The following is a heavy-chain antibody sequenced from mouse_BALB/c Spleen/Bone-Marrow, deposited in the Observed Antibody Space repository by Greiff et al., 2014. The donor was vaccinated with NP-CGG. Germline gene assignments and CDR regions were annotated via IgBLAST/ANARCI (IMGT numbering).Heavy chain of an antibody. J-gene: IGHJ3*01. CDR2: INYDGTN. CDR3: GRDRGNYYGTSYIAY. Sequence: VQLQQSGPGLVKPSQSLSLTCSVTGYSITSGHYWNWIRQFPGNKLEWMGYINYDGTNNYNPSLRNRIFITRDTSKNQFFLKLNSVTTEDTATYFCGRDRGNYYGTSYIAYWGQGTLVTVSA. D-gene: IGHD1-1*01. V-gene: IGHV3-6*02. CDR1: GYSITSGHY.